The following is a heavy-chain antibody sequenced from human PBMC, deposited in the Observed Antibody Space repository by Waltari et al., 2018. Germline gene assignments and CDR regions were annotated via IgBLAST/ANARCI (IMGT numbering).Heavy chain of an antibody. V-gene: IGHV4-34*01. D-gene: IGHD2-2*01. CDR2: INHSGST. Sequence: QVQLQQWGAGLLKPSETLSLTCAVYGGSFSGYYWSGIRQPPGKGLEWIGEINHSGSTNDNPSLKSRVTISVDTSKNQFSLKLSSVTAADTAVYYCARGQLTDYWGQGTLVTVSS. CDR1: GGSFSGYY. J-gene: IGHJ4*02. CDR3: ARGQLTDY.